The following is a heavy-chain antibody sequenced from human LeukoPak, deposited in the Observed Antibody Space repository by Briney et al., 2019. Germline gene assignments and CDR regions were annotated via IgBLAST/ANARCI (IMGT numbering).Heavy chain of an antibody. Sequence: GGSLRLSCAASGFTFSNYNMNWVRQAPGKGLEWVSSIRSSTTYVYYADSVKGRFTISRDNAKNSLYLQMNSLRAEDTALYYCARGFYSSTSFDYWGRGTLVTVSS. J-gene: IGHJ4*02. CDR2: IRSSTTYV. D-gene: IGHD2-2*01. CDR3: ARGFYSSTSFDY. CDR1: GFTFSNYN. V-gene: IGHV3-21*04.